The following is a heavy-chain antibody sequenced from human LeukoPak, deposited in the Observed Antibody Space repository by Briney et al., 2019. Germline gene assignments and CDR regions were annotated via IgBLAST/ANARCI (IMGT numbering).Heavy chain of an antibody. J-gene: IGHJ4*02. Sequence: GRSLRLSCAASGFTFDDYAMHWVRQAPGKGLEWVSGISWNSGSIGYADSVKGRFTISRDNAKNSLYLQMNSLRAEDTALYYCAKGPGYSSSWDNWGQGTLVTVSS. V-gene: IGHV3-9*01. CDR1: GFTFDDYA. CDR3: AKGPGYSSSWDN. D-gene: IGHD6-13*01. CDR2: ISWNSGSI.